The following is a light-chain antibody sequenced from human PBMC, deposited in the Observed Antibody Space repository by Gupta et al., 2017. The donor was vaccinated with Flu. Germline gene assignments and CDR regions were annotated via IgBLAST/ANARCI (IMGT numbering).Light chain of an antibody. V-gene: IGLV1-40*01. CDR3: QSYDSSRSGFWV. Sequence: TISCTGSRAKSGVGYDINWHHQLPGTAPNHLLYDNNNRLSGGPDRCSASKSGTSAALAITGLQAEDEADYYCQSYDSSRSGFWVFGGGTKLTVL. J-gene: IGLJ3*02. CDR2: DNN. CDR1: RAKSGVGYD.